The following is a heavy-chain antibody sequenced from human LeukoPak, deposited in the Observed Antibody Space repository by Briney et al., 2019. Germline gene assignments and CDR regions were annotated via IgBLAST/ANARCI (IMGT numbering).Heavy chain of an antibody. CDR1: GGSISSSSYY. D-gene: IGHD3-3*01. V-gene: IGHV4-39*01. CDR3: ASELRFLEWLYYMDV. CDR2: IYYSGST. Sequence: SETLSLTCTVSGGSISSSSYYWGWIRQPPGKGLEWIGSIYYSGSTYYNPSLKSRVTISVDTSKNQFSLKLSSVTAADTAVYYCASELRFLEWLYYMDVWGKGTTVTVSS. J-gene: IGHJ6*03.